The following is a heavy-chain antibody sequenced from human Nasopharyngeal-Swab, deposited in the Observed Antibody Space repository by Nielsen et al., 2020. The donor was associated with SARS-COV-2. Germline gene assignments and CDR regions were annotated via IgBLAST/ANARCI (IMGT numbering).Heavy chain of an antibody. CDR3: AKAALIGNYFYYYYYIDV. V-gene: IGHV3-30*18. CDR2: ISYDGSNK. J-gene: IGHJ6*03. D-gene: IGHD1-26*01. Sequence: WIRQPPGKGLEWVAVISYDGSNKYYADSVKGRFTISRDNSKNTLYLQMNSLRAEDTAVYYCAKAALIGNYFYYYYYIDVWGKGTTVTVSS.